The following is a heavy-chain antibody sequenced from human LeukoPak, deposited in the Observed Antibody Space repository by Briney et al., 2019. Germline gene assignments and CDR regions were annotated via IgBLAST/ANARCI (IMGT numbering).Heavy chain of an antibody. CDR3: AKDIYYYYGMDV. V-gene: IGHV3-9*01. Sequence: SLRLSCSVSGFTLYQFAISWVRQTPGKGLEWVSGISWNSGSIGYADSVKGRFTISRDNAKNSLYLQMNSLRAEDTALYYCAKDIYYYYGMDVWGQGTTVTVSS. CDR2: ISWNSGSI. J-gene: IGHJ6*02. CDR1: GFTLYQFA.